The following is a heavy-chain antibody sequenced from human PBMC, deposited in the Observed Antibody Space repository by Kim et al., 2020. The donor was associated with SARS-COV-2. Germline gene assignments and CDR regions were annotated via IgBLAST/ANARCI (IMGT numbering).Heavy chain of an antibody. CDR3: ARLFWYSSGHRALFDTFDY. CDR2: IYYSGST. Sequence: SETLSLTCTVSGGSISSSSYYWGWIRQPPGKGLEWIGSIYYSGSTYYNPSLKSRVTISVDTSKNQFSLKLSSVTAADTAVYYCARLFWYSSGHRALFDTFDYWGQGTLVTVSS. V-gene: IGHV4-39*01. J-gene: IGHJ4*02. D-gene: IGHD6-19*01. CDR1: GGSISSSSYY.